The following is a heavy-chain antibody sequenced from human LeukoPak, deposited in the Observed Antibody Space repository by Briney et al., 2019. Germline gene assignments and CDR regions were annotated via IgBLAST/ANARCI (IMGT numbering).Heavy chain of an antibody. V-gene: IGHV3-48*03. CDR3: ARDYDSSGYYYDAFDI. D-gene: IGHD3-22*01. J-gene: IGHJ3*02. CDR1: GFTFSSYE. CDR2: ISSSGSTI. Sequence: PGGSLRHSCAASGFTFSSYEMNWVRQAPGKGLEWVSYISSSGSTIYYADSVKGRFTISRDNAKNSLYLQMNSLRAEDTAVYYCARDYDSSGYYYDAFDIWGQGTMVTVSS.